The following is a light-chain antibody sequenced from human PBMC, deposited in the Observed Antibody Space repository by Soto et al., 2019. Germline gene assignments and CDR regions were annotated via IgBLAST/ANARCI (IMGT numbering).Light chain of an antibody. Sequence: QAVVTQEPSLTVSPGETVTLTCGSRMGAVTSGHYPYWFQQKPGQAPRTLIYDTSKKHFWTPARFSGSLLGGKAALTLSGAQSEDEAEYYCLLSYSGAHVVFGGGTKLTVL. CDR2: DTS. V-gene: IGLV7-46*01. CDR1: MGAVTSGHY. J-gene: IGLJ2*01. CDR3: LLSYSGAHVV.